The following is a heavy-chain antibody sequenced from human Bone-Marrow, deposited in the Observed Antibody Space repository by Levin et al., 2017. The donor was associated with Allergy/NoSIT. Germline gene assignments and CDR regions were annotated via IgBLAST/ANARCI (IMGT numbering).Heavy chain of an antibody. Sequence: ASVKVSCAASGFTFTTYSMMWVRQAPGKGLEWVSFITSSSAYKYYADSVKGRFTISRDNARDSVYLQMNSLRVEDTAVYYCAREGYYSGLDVWGQGTTVTVSS. J-gene: IGHJ6*02. CDR3: AREGYYSGLDV. V-gene: IGHV3-21*01. CDR2: ITSSSAYK. CDR1: GFTFTTYS.